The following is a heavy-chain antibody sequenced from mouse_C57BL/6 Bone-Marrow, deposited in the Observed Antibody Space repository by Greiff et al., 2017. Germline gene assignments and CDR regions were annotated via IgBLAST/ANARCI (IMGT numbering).Heavy chain of an antibody. Sequence: VKLMESGPELVKPGASVKLSCKASGYTFTSYDINWVKQRPGQGLEWIGWIYPRDGSTKYNEKFKGKATLTVDTSSSTAYMELHSLTSEDSAVYFCASYDYDDYWGQGTTLTVSS. CDR2: IYPRDGST. CDR1: GYTFTSYD. J-gene: IGHJ2*01. D-gene: IGHD2-4*01. CDR3: ASYDYDDY. V-gene: IGHV1-85*01.